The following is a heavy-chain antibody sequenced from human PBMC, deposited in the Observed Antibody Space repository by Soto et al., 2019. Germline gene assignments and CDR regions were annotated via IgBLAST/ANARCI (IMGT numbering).Heavy chain of an antibody. Sequence: ASVKVSCKASGYTFTGYSMHWVRQAPGQGLEWMGGIIPRSATSNYAQKFQGRVTIAADESTSTAYMELSSLRSEDTAVYYCAREGLVLVPTTVNSDYYYYAMDVWGQGSTVTVSS. J-gene: IGHJ6*02. CDR1: GYTFTGYS. CDR2: IIPRSATS. CDR3: AREGLVLVPTTVNSDYYYYAMDV. V-gene: IGHV1-69*13. D-gene: IGHD2-2*01.